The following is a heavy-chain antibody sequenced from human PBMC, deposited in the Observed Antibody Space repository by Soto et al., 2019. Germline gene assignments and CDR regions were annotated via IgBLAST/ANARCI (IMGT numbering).Heavy chain of an antibody. V-gene: IGHV4-59*01. CDR1: GGSISSYY. J-gene: IGHJ4*02. CDR3: AREPGAARPGAFDY. D-gene: IGHD6-6*01. Sequence: SETLSLTCTVSGGSISSYYWSWIRQPPGKGLEWIGYIYYSASTNYNPSLKSRVTISVDTSKNQFSLKLSSVTAADTAVYYCAREPGAARPGAFDYWGQGTLVTVSS. CDR2: IYYSAST.